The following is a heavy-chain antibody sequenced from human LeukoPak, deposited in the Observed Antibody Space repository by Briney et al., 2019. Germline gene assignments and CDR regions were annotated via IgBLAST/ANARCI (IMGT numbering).Heavy chain of an antibody. CDR2: IYHSGST. CDR3: ARSLISVNTFPDYFDY. D-gene: IGHD2/OR15-2a*01. V-gene: IGHV4-30-2*01. Sequence: SETLSLTCTVSGGSISSGGYYWSWIRQPPGKGLEWIGYIYHSGSTYYNPSLKSRVTISVDRSKNQFSLKLSSVTAADTAVYYCARSLISVNTFPDYFDYWGQGTLVTVSS. CDR1: GGSISSGGYY. J-gene: IGHJ4*02.